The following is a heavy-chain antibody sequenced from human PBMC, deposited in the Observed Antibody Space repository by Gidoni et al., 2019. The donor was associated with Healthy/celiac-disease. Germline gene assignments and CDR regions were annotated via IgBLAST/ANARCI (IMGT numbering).Heavy chain of an antibody. J-gene: IGHJ3*02. CDR3: ARLPTRGYSYGGFDI. D-gene: IGHD5-18*01. CDR1: GGSISSSSYY. CDR2: IYYSGST. V-gene: IGHV4-39*01. Sequence: QLQLQESGPGLVKPSETLSLTCTVSGGSISSSSYYWGWIRQPPGKGLEWIGSIYYSGSTYYNPSLKSRVTISVDTSKNQFSLKLSSVTAADTAVYYCARLPTRGYSYGGFDIWGQGTMVTVSS.